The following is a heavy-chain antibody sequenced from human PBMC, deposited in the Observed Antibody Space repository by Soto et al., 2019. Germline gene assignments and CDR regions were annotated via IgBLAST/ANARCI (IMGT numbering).Heavy chain of an antibody. Sequence: GGSLRLSCAASGFTFSSYWMSWVRQAPGKGLEWVANIKQDGSEKYYVDSVKGRFTISRDNAKNSLYLQMNSLRAEDTAVYYCARDSILLWFGELSPYYFAYWGQGTLVTVSS. CDR3: ARDSILLWFGELSPYYFAY. CDR2: IKQDGSEK. D-gene: IGHD3-10*01. V-gene: IGHV3-7*01. CDR1: GFTFSSYW. J-gene: IGHJ4*02.